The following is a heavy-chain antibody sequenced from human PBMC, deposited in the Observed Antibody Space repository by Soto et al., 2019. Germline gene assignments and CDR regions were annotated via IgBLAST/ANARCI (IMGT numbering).Heavy chain of an antibody. V-gene: IGHV3-30-3*01. D-gene: IGHD5-18*01. CDR1: GFTFSSYA. CDR2: ISYDGSNK. CDR3: ARGGYSYGVFDY. Sequence: GGSLRLSCAASGFTFSSYAMHWVRQAPGKGLEWVAVISYDGSNKYYADSVKGRFTISRDNSKNTLYLQMNSLRAEDTAVYYCARGGYSYGVFDYWGQGTLVTVSS. J-gene: IGHJ4*02.